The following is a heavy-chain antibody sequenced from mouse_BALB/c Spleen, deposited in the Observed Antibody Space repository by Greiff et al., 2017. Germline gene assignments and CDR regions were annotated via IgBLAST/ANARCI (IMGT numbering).Heavy chain of an antibody. Sequence: LVKTGASVKISCKASGYSFTGYYMHWVKQSHGKSLEWIGYISCYNGATSYNQKFKGKATFTVDTSSSTAYMQFNSLTSEDSAVYYCARCRGFGTMIPPYAMDYWGQGTSVTVSS. J-gene: IGHJ4*01. CDR2: ISCYNGAT. CDR1: GYSFTGYY. V-gene: IGHV1S34*01. D-gene: IGHD2-4*01. CDR3: ARCRGFGTMIPPYAMDY.